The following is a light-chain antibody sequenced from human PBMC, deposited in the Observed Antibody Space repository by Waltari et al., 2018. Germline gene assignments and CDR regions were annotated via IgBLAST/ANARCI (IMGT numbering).Light chain of an antibody. CDR1: QSILDNSNKRNY. J-gene: IGKJ2*01. Sequence: DIVMTQSPDSQAVSLGERATINFRSSQSILDNSNKRNYLTWYQQKARQPPRLLISWASTWESGVPDRFSGSGSGTDFTLTISSLQAEDVAVYYCQQYYTAPYTFGQGAKLEIK. CDR3: QQYYTAPYT. V-gene: IGKV4-1*01. CDR2: WAS.